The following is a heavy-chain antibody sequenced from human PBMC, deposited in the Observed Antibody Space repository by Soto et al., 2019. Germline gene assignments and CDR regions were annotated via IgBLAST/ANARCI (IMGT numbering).Heavy chain of an antibody. CDR1: GYSFTSYW. CDR2: IYPGDSDT. J-gene: IGHJ4*02. Sequence: GESLKISCKGSGYSFTSYWIGWVRQMPGKGLEWMGIIYPGDSDTRYSPSFQGQVTISADKSISTAYLQWSSLKASDTAMYYCATSLRTTATGGYFDYWGQGTLVTVSS. CDR3: ATSLRTTATGGYFDY. V-gene: IGHV5-51*01. D-gene: IGHD5-12*01.